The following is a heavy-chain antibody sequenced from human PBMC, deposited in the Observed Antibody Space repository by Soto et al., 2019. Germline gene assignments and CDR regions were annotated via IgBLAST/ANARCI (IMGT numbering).Heavy chain of an antibody. Sequence: GASVKVSCKASGGTFSSYAISWVRQAPGQGREWMGGIIPIFGTANYAQKFQGRVTITADESTSTDYMELSSLRSEDTAVYYCARDRPPRVGLGGYYYGRDVWGQGTTVTVSS. CDR2: IIPIFGTA. CDR1: GGTFSSYA. D-gene: IGHD3-16*01. J-gene: IGHJ6*02. V-gene: IGHV1-69*13. CDR3: ARDRPPRVGLGGYYYGRDV.